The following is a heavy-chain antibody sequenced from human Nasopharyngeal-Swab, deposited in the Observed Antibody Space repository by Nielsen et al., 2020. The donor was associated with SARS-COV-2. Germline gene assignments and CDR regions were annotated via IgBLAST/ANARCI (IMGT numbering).Heavy chain of an antibody. V-gene: IGHV3-21*01. CDR2: ISSSSSYL. Sequence: GGSLRLSCAASGFTFNNYNFNWVRQAPGKGLEWVSSISSSSSYLYYADSVKGRFTISRDNAKNSLYLQINSLRAEDTAVYYCARDGLDYDFWSAYFMDVWGQGTTVTVSS. D-gene: IGHD3-3*01. J-gene: IGHJ6*02. CDR1: GFTFNNYN. CDR3: ARDGLDYDFWSAYFMDV.